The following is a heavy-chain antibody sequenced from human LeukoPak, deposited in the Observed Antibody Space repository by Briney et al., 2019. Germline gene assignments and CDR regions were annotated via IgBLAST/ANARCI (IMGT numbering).Heavy chain of an antibody. D-gene: IGHD3-10*01. V-gene: IGHV4-39*01. CDR1: GGSINRSPNS. CDR3: AKHYMGSSYNHGLDC. Sequence: PSETLSLTCNVSGGSINRSPNSWGWVRQPPGKGLEWIGFLFYGGDTYYNPSLKSRVAISVDTFKNQFSLKLTSVTAADTALYYCAKHYMGSSYNHGLDCWGQGTLVTVSS. J-gene: IGHJ4*02. CDR2: LFYGGDT.